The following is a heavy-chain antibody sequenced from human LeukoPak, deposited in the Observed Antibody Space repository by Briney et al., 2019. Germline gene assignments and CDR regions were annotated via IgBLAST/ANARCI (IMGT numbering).Heavy chain of an antibody. V-gene: IGHV4-39*01. D-gene: IGHD4-17*01. J-gene: IGHJ4*02. CDR1: GGSISSSSYY. CDR2: IYYSGST. CDR3: ARRSGDYGDYEDY. Sequence: SETLSLTCTVSGGSISSSSYYWGWIRQLPGKGLEWIGSIYYSGSTYYNPSLKSRVTISVDMSKNQFSLKLSSVTAADTAVYYCARRSGDYGDYEDYWGQGTLVTVSS.